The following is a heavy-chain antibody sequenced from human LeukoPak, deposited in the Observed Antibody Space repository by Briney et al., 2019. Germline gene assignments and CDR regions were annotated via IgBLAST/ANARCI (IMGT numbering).Heavy chain of an antibody. CDR3: AKRGYCSSTSCYVDY. CDR1: GFTFSSYA. Sequence: PGGSLRLSCAASGFTFSSYALHWVRQAPGKRLEYVSAISSNGGSTYYSSSVKGRFTISRDNSKNTLYLQMNSLRAEDTAVYYCAKRGYCSSTSCYVDYWGQGTLVTVSS. D-gene: IGHD2-2*01. J-gene: IGHJ4*02. CDR2: ISSNGGST. V-gene: IGHV3-64*01.